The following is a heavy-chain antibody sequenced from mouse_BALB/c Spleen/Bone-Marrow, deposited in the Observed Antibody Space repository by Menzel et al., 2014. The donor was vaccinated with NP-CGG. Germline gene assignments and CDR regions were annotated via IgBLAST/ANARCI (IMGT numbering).Heavy chain of an antibody. J-gene: IGHJ2*01. V-gene: IGHV7-3*02. CDR3: ARYGYDYFDY. Sequence: EVKLVESGGGLVQPGGSLRLSCATSGFTFTDYYMSWVRQPPGKAPEWLGFIRNKANGYTTEYSASVKGRFTISRDNSQSILYLQMNTLRAEDSATYYCARYGYDYFDYWGQGTTLTVSS. CDR1: GFTFTDYY. CDR2: IRNKANGYTT. D-gene: IGHD2-2*01.